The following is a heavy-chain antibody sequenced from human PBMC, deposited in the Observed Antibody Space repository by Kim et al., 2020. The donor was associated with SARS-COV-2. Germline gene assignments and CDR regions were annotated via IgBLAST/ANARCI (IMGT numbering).Heavy chain of an antibody. CDR1: GYTFTSYG. CDR3: ARWATGDPVFDY. D-gene: IGHD7-27*01. Sequence: ASLKVSCKASGYTFTSYGISWVRQAPGQGLEWMGWISAYNGNTNYAQKLQGRVTMTTDTSTSTAYMELRSLRSDDTAVYYCARWATGDPVFDYWGQGTLVTVSS. CDR2: ISAYNGNT. J-gene: IGHJ4*02. V-gene: IGHV1-18*01.